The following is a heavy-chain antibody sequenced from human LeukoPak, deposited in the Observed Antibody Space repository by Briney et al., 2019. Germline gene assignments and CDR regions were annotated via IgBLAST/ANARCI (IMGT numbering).Heavy chain of an antibody. CDR3: GKDMQLTY. V-gene: IGHV3-23*01. J-gene: IGHJ4*02. Sequence: GGSLRLSCGASGFTFSSAAMSWVRQAPGKGLEWVSLISSSGDNTYYSDSVKGRFSISRDDSKETLYLQMDSLRAEDTAVYYCGKDMQLTYWGQGTLVTVSS. D-gene: IGHD6-13*01. CDR1: GFTFSSAA. CDR2: ISSSGDNT.